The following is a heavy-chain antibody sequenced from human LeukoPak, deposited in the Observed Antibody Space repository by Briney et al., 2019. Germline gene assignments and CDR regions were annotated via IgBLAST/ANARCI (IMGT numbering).Heavy chain of an antibody. CDR3: ARYCSSTSCRHFDY. J-gene: IGHJ4*02. V-gene: IGHV3-30*09. Sequence: PGGSLRLSCAASGFTFSSYAMHWVRQAPGKGLEWVAVISYDGSNKYYADSVKGRFAISRDNSKNTLYLQMNSLRAEDTAVHYCARYCSSTSCRHFDYWGQGTLVTVSS. D-gene: IGHD2-2*01. CDR2: ISYDGSNK. CDR1: GFTFSSYA.